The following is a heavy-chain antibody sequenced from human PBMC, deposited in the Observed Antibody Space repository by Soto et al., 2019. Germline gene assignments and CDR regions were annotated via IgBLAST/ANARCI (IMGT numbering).Heavy chain of an antibody. V-gene: IGHV1-69*01. CDR2: IIPIFGTA. Sequence: QVQLVQSGAEVKKPGSSVKVSCKASGGTFSSYAISWVRQEPGQGIEWMGGIIPIFGTANYTQKFQGRVTITADESTSTAYMELSSLRSEVTAVYYCAISHYYDSSGLLKYCGQGTLVTVSS. J-gene: IGHJ4*02. D-gene: IGHD3-22*01. CDR3: AISHYYDSSGLLKY. CDR1: GGTFSSYA.